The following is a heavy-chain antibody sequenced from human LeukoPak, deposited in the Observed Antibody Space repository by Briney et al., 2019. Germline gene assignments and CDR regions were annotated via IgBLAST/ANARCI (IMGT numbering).Heavy chain of an antibody. CDR3: AKTGSENWYFDL. V-gene: IGHV3-74*01. D-gene: IGHD6-19*01. J-gene: IGHJ2*01. CDR1: GFTFSNYW. CDR2: INSDGSST. Sequence: GGSLRLSCAASGFTFSNYWMHWVRQAPGKGLVWVSRINSDGSSTSYADSVKGRFTISRDNAKNTLYLQMNSLRAEDTAVYYCAKTGSENWYFDLWGRGTLVTVSS.